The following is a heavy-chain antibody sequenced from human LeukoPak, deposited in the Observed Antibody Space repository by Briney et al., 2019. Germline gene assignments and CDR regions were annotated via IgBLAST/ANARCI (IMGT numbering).Heavy chain of an antibody. CDR1: GGSISSSSYY. D-gene: IGHD6-6*01. Sequence: SETLSLTCTVSGGSISSSSYYWGWIRQPPGKGLEWIGSIYYSGSTYYNPSLKSRVTISVDTSKNQFSLKLSSVTAADTAVYYCARTGYSSSGVYFDYWGQGTLVTVSS. J-gene: IGHJ4*02. CDR2: IYYSGST. V-gene: IGHV4-39*07. CDR3: ARTGYSSSGVYFDY.